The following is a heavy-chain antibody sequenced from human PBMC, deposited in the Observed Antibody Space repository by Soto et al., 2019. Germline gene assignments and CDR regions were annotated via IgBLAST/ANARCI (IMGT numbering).Heavy chain of an antibody. CDR2: ISPYTGNT. V-gene: IGHV1-18*01. D-gene: IGHD3-16*01. J-gene: IGHJ6*02. CDR3: VMVDNYVTPTPQDV. Sequence: QVQLVQSGDEVKKPGASVKVSCKASGYIFVNYGIAWVRQAPRQGLEWMGWISPYTGNTHSASKVQGRITMTTDTXTSTAYMDLGSLTSDDTAVYYCVMVDNYVTPTPQDVWGQGTTVTVSS. CDR1: GYIFVNYG.